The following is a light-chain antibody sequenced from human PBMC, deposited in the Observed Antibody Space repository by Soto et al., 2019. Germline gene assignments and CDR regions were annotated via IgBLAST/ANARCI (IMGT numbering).Light chain of an antibody. V-gene: IGLV3-1*01. J-gene: IGLJ2*01. CDR1: KLGDKY. Sequence: SYELTQPPSVSVSPGQTASITCSGEKLGDKYACWYQQKPGQSPVLVIYQDSSRPSGIPERFSGSNSGNTATLTISGTQAMDEADYYCQAWDSSTAVVFGGGTKLTVL. CDR3: QAWDSSTAVV. CDR2: QDS.